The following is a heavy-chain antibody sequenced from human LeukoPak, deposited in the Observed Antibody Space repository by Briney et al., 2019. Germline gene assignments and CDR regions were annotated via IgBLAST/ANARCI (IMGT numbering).Heavy chain of an antibody. CDR1: GYSISSDYY. D-gene: IGHD3-10*01. Sequence: SETLSLTCTVSGYSISSDYYWGWIRPPPGKGLEWIGSIYHSGSTYYNPSLKSRVTISVDTSKNQFSLKLSSVTAADTAVYYCARASYGYGSGRRDDYWGQGTLVTVSS. J-gene: IGHJ4*02. V-gene: IGHV4-38-2*02. CDR2: IYHSGST. CDR3: ARASYGYGSGRRDDY.